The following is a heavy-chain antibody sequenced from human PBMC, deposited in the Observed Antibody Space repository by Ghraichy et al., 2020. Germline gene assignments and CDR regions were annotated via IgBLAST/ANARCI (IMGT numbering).Heavy chain of an antibody. CDR1: GGSISSSSYY. V-gene: IGHV4-39*01. CDR3: ARVDIVGATIDAFDI. J-gene: IGHJ3*02. CDR2: IYYSGST. Sequence: SETLSHTCTVSGGSISSSSYYWGWIRQPPGKGLEWIGSIYYSGSTYYNPSLKSRVTISVDTSKNQFSLKLSSVTAADTAVYYCARVDIVGATIDAFDIWGQGTMVTVSS. D-gene: IGHD1-26*01.